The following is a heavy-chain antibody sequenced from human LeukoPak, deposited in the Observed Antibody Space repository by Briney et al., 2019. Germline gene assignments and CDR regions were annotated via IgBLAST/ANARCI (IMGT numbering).Heavy chain of an antibody. V-gene: IGHV1-46*03. D-gene: IGHD1-14*01. CDR3: ARETGRAAAYKYYFDY. Sequence: ASVKVSCKASGYTFTSYYMHWVRQAPGQGLEWMGIINPSGGSTSYAQKFQGRVTMTRDTSTSTVYMELSSLRSEDTAVYYCARETGRAAAYKYYFDYWGQGTLVTASS. J-gene: IGHJ4*02. CDR1: GYTFTSYY. CDR2: INPSGGST.